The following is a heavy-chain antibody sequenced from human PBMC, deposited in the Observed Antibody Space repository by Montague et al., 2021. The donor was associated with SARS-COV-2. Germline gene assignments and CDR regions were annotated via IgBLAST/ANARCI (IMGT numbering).Heavy chain of an antibody. V-gene: IGHV4-59*12. CDR3: ARATLGITMIVVVMTAIDYCFDY. D-gene: IGHD3-22*01. CDR1: GGSINNSY. CDR2: IYYRGST. Sequence: SETLSLTCTVSGGSINNSYWSWIRRPPGKGLEWIGYIYYRGSTNYNPSLETRVTISVDTSKNRFSLKLSSVTAADTAVYYCARATLGITMIVVVMTAIDYCFDYWGQGNLVTVSS. J-gene: IGHJ4*02.